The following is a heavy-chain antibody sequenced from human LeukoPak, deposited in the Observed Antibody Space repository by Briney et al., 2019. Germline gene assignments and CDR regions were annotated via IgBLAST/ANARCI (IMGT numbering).Heavy chain of an antibody. Sequence: PSETLSLTCTVSGGSLSSYYWSWIRQPPGKGLEWIGHIYYSGSTKYNPSLKSRVTISADTSKNKFSLKLRSVTAADTAVYYCARHVRSGSYLEAFDIWGQGTMVTVSS. CDR1: GGSLSSYY. V-gene: IGHV4-59*08. J-gene: IGHJ3*02. CDR3: ARHVRSGSYLEAFDI. D-gene: IGHD1-26*01. CDR2: IYYSGST.